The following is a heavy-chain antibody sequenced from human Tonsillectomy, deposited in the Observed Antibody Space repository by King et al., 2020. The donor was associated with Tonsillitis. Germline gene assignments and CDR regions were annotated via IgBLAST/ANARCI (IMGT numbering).Heavy chain of an antibody. CDR1: GFTFSSYA. CDR2: ISYDGTNK. D-gene: IGHD5-18*01. CDR3: TRGTTAMVPYFDY. V-gene: IGHV3-30-3*01. Sequence: VQLVESGGGVVQPGRSLRLSCAASGFTFSSYAIHWVRQAPGKGLEWVAVISYDGTNKYYADSVKGRITISRDNSRNTLYLQMNSLRADDTAVYYCTRGTTAMVPYFDYWGQGTLATVSS. J-gene: IGHJ4*02.